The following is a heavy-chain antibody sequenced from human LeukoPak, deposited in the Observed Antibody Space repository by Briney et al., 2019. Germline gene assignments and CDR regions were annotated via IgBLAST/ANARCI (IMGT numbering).Heavy chain of an antibody. D-gene: IGHD2-8*01. CDR2: IYYSGST. Sequence: PGGSLRLSCAASGFTFSSYSMNWVRQAPGKGLEWIGSIYYSGSTYYNPSLKSRITISVDTSKNQFSLRLRSVTAADTATYYCARASFPPWGTNGVSDWFDPWGQGTPVTVSS. CDR3: ARASFPPWGTNGVSDWFDP. J-gene: IGHJ5*02. CDR1: GFTFSSYS. V-gene: IGHV4-38-2*01.